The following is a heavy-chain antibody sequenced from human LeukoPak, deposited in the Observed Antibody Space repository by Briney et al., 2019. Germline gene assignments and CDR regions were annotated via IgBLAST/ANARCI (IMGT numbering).Heavy chain of an antibody. Sequence: GGSLRLSYTASVFTFSMAWVRQAPGMELEWVSTISGSGNTTYYADFVRGRFTICRDNSKNTLYLQMNGLRVEDTALYYCAKMGGRVWYKVPETWGQGTLVTVSS. CDR3: AKMGGRVWYKVPET. J-gene: IGHJ5*02. CDR2: ISGSGNTT. V-gene: IGHV3-23*01. CDR1: VFTFS. D-gene: IGHD6-19*01.